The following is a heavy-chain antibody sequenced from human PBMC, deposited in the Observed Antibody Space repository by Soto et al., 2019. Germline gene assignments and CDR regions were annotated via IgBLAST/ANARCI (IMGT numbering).Heavy chain of an antibody. CDR2: INPSGGST. CDR3: ARPPFPGCINGVCYPCDH. CDR1: GYTFTHYY. D-gene: IGHD2-8*01. J-gene: IGHJ4*02. V-gene: IGHV1-46*01. Sequence: ASVKVSCKASGYTFTHYYIHWVRQAPGQGLEWMGMINPSGGSTDYAQKFQGRVTITTDTSATTVYMELSSLRSDDTAVYYCARPPFPGCINGVCYPCDHWGQGTLVTVSS.